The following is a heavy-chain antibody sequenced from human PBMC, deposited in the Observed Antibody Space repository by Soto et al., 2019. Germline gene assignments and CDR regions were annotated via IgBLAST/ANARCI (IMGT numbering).Heavy chain of an antibody. J-gene: IGHJ4*02. D-gene: IGHD6-19*01. CDR3: ARGPGYSSGPY. V-gene: IGHV4-30-4*01. CDR2: IYYSGST. CDR1: GGSISIGDYY. Sequence: SETMSLTCNVSGGSISIGDYYWSWIRQPPGKGLEWIGYIYYSGSTYYNPSLKSRVTISVDTSKNQFSLKLSSVTAADTAVYYCARGPGYSSGPYWGQGTLVTVSS.